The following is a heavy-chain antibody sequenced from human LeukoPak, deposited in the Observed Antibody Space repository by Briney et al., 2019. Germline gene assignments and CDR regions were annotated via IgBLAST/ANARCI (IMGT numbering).Heavy chain of an antibody. V-gene: IGHV3-23*01. D-gene: IGHD3-3*01. J-gene: IGHJ4*02. CDR1: GFHFSSHG. CDR3: AKMWWSGYPQGVDY. Sequence: HAGGTLRLSCAASGFHFSSHGMNWVRPAPGKGLEWVSGISPSGDITYYADSVKGRFSISRDNSKNTLYLQMNSLRAEDTAVYYCAKMWWSGYPQGVDYWGQGTLVTVSS. CDR2: ISPSGDIT.